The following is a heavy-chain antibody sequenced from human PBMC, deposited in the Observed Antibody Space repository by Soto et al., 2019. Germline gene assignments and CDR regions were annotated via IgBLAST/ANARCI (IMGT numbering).Heavy chain of an antibody. CDR1: GFSFNNYA. CDR2: VSGSGGGT. V-gene: IGHV3-23*01. Sequence: PGGSLRLSCAASGFSFNNYAMSWVRQAPGKGLEWVSSVSGSGGGTYYADSVKGRFTISRDNSKNTLYLQMNSLRAEDTAVYYCARGPRVGYSYYYYGMDVWGQGTTVTVSS. CDR3: ARGPRVGYSYYYYGMDV. D-gene: IGHD3-22*01. J-gene: IGHJ6*02.